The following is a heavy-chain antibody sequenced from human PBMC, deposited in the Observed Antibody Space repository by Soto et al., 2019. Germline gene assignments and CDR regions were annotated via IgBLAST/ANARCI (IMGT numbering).Heavy chain of an antibody. CDR2: IYPGDSDT. V-gene: IGHV5-51*01. CDR1: GYSFTSYW. CDR3: ARLGPGCTNGVCPASYYYGMDV. J-gene: IGHJ6*02. D-gene: IGHD2-8*01. Sequence: PGESLKISCKGSGYSFTSYWIGWVRQMPGKGLEWMGIIYPGDSDTRYSPSFQGQVTISADKSISTAYLQWSSLKASDTAMYYCARLGPGCTNGVCPASYYYGMDVWGQGTTVTVSS.